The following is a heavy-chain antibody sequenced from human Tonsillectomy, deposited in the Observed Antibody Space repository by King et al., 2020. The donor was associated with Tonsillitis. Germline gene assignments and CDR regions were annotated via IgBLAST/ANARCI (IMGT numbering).Heavy chain of an antibody. CDR2: ISYGGREK. Sequence: VQLVESGGGVVQPGTSLRLSCVDSGITFSSYVVHWVRQAPGKGLEWVSVISYGGREKYYADSVKGRFTLSRDNSKNTLYLQINSLRLEDTAVYYCATSTVVTTNYYNNPIDVWGQGTTVTVSS. D-gene: IGHD1-26*01. CDR3: ATSTVVTTNYYNNPIDV. CDR1: GITFSSYV. V-gene: IGHV3-30*01. J-gene: IGHJ6*02.